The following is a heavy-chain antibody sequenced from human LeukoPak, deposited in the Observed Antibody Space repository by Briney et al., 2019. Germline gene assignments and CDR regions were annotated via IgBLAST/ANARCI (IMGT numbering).Heavy chain of an antibody. Sequence: HTGRSLILSCAASEFTFSSYAMHWVRQAPGKGLEWVALVSNDGGDKYYADSVKGRFTISRDNSKNTLYLQMNSLRGEDTGVYYCAKAHLLDWLLPFDYWGQGTLVTVSS. D-gene: IGHD3/OR15-3a*01. J-gene: IGHJ4*02. V-gene: IGHV3-30*18. CDR2: VSNDGGDK. CDR3: AKAHLLDWLLPFDY. CDR1: EFTFSSYA.